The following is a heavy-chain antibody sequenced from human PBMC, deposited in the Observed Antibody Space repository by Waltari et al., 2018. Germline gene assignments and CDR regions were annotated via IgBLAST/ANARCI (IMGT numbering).Heavy chain of an antibody. CDR3: TTDVGFSYDS. CDR1: GFTFSNAW. J-gene: IGHJ4*02. D-gene: IGHD1-26*01. V-gene: IGHV3-15*07. CDR2: ITGKNDGESR. Sequence: EVQLEESGGGLVKPGGSLRLSCAASGFTFSNAWMNWVRQAPGKGLEGVGRITGKNDGESRDYAAPVEGRFTISRDDSRDTLYLQMDSLNTEDTGVYYCTTDVGFSYDSWGQGTLVTVSP.